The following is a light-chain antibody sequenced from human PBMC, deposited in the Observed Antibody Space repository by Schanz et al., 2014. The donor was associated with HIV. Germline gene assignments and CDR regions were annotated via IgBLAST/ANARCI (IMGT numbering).Light chain of an antibody. Sequence: SYELTQPSSVSVSPGQTARITCSGDVLAKKYARWFQQKPGQSPVLVIYQDTKRPSGIPERFSGSNSGNTATLTISRVEAGDEADYYCQVWDSSSDHKGVFGGGTKLTVL. V-gene: IGLV3-1*01. CDR1: VLAKKY. CDR2: QDT. J-gene: IGLJ2*01. CDR3: QVWDSSSDHKGV.